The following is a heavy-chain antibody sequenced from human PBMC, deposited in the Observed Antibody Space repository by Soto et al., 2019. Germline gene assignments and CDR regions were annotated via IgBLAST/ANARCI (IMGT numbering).Heavy chain of an antibody. J-gene: IGHJ6*02. D-gene: IGHD3-3*01. V-gene: IGHV3-30-3*01. CDR3: ARDILRFLEWLLPYYYYGMDV. Sequence: QVQLVESGGGVVQPGRSLRLSCAASGFTFSSYAMHWVRQAPGKGLEWVAVISYDGSNKYYADSVKGRFTISRDNSKNTLYLQMNSLRAEDTSVYYCARDILRFLEWLLPYYYYGMDVWGQGTTVTVFS. CDR2: ISYDGSNK. CDR1: GFTFSSYA.